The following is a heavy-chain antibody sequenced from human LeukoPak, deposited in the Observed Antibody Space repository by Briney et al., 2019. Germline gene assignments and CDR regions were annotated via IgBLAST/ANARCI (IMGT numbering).Heavy chain of an antibody. Sequence: GGSLRLSCAASGFTFSSYGMHWVRQAPGKGLEWVAVISYDGSDKYYADSVKGRFTISRDNSKNTLYLQMNSLRAEDTAAYYCAKIRVIFNWNYAYYFDYWGQGSLVTVSS. CDR1: GFTFSSYG. CDR2: ISYDGSDK. J-gene: IGHJ4*02. D-gene: IGHD1-7*01. CDR3: AKIRVIFNWNYAYYFDY. V-gene: IGHV3-30*18.